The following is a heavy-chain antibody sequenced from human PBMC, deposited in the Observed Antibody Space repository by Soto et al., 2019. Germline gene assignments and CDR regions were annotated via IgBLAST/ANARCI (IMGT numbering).Heavy chain of an antibody. CDR1: GDSVSSNSAA. CDR2: TYYRSKWYN. J-gene: IGHJ5*02. V-gene: IGHV6-1*01. Sequence: SQTLSLTCAISGDSVSSNSAAWNLIRQSPSRGLEWLGRTYYRSKWYNDYAVSVKSRITINPDTSKNQFSLQLNSVTPEDTAVYYCARGRSSQLGDYNWFDPWGQGTLVTVSS. CDR3: ARGRSSQLGDYNWFDP. D-gene: IGHD6-6*01.